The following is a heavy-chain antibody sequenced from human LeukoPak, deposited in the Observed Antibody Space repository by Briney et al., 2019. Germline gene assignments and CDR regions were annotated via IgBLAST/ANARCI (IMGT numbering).Heavy chain of an antibody. CDR3: AKDRGLALDY. D-gene: IGHD3-10*01. CDR2: ISYDGSNK. J-gene: IGHJ4*02. V-gene: IGHV3-30*18. CDR1: GFTFSSYG. Sequence: GGSLRLSCAASGFTFSSYGMHWVRQAPGKGLEWVTVISYDGSNKYYADSVKGRFTISRDNSKNTLYLQMNSLRAEDTAVYYCAKDRGLALDYWGQGTLVTVSS.